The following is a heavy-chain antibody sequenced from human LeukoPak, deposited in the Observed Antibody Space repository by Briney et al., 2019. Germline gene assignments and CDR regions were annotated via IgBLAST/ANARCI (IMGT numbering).Heavy chain of an antibody. D-gene: IGHD5-18*01. V-gene: IGHV3-53*01. CDR2: IYSAGTT. J-gene: IGHJ4*02. CDR1: GLTVSSNY. CDR3: ARGSLGTAMVHDC. Sequence: GGSLRLSCAASGLTVSSNYMSWVRQAPGKGLEWVSVIYSAGTTYYADSVKGRFTISRDNSENTLYLQMNSLRAEDTAVYYCARGSLGTAMVHDCWGQGTLVTVSS.